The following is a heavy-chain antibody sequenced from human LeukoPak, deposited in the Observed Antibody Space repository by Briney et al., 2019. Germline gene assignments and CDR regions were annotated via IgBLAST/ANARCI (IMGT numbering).Heavy chain of an antibody. J-gene: IGHJ4*02. V-gene: IGHV3-73*01. CDR3: ATFPSGSYSAY. CDR1: GFSFSGSG. Sequence: PGGSLRLSCAASGFSFSGSGMHWVRQASGKGLEWVGHIRSKVDSYATVYGASVKGRFTITRDDSENTAYLQMNSLKTEDTAVYYCATFPSGSYSAYWGQGTLVTVSS. D-gene: IGHD1-26*01. CDR2: IRSKVDSYAT.